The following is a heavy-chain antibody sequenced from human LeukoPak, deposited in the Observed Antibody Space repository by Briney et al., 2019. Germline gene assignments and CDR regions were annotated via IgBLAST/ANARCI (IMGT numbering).Heavy chain of an antibody. Sequence: GGSLRLSCAASGFTFSTYSMYWVRQAPGKGLQWIAYISHTSSTIYYADSVKGRFTISRDNAKNSLYLQMCSLRAEDTAVYYCTTFVALRAFDVWGQGTMVTVS. CDR3: TTFVALRAFDV. V-gene: IGHV3-48*04. D-gene: IGHD3-10*02. CDR2: ISHTSSTI. CDR1: GFTFSTYS. J-gene: IGHJ3*01.